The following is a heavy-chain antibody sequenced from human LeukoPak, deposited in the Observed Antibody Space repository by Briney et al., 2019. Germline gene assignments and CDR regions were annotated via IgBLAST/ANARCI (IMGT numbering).Heavy chain of an antibody. CDR3: ARGHGTIFGVVINYYMDV. V-gene: IGHV1-8*01. D-gene: IGHD3-3*01. J-gene: IGHJ6*03. CDR2: MNPNSGNT. Sequence: ASVRVSCKASGYTFTMYDINWVRQAPGQGLGWMGWMNPNSGNTGYAQKFQGRVTMTRNTSISTAYMELSSLRSEDTAVYYCARGHGTIFGVVINYYMDVWGKGTTVTVSS. CDR1: GYTFTMYD.